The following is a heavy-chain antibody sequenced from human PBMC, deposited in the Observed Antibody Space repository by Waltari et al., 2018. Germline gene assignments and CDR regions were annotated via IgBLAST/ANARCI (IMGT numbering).Heavy chain of an antibody. D-gene: IGHD5-18*01. CDR2: IIPILGIA. J-gene: IGHJ6*02. CDR1: GGTFSSYT. CDR3: AREDTAMATNYYYYYGMDV. V-gene: IGHV1-69*08. Sequence: QVQLVQSGAEVKKPGSSVKVSCKASGGTFSSYTISWVRQAPGQGLEWMGRIIPILGIANYAQKFQGRVTITADKSTSTAYMELSSLRSEDTAVYYCAREDTAMATNYYYYYGMDVWGQGTTVTVSS.